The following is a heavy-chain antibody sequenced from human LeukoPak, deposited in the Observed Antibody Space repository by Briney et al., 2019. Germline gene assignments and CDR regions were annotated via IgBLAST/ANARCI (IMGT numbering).Heavy chain of an antibody. Sequence: SETLSLTCTVSGYSISSGYYWGWIRQPPGKGLEWIGSIYHSGSTYYNPSLKSRVTISVDTSKNQFSLKLSSVTAADTAVYYCAREEARIMIFGVVMPDGAFDIWGQGTMVTVSS. V-gene: IGHV4-38-2*02. CDR1: GYSISSGYY. D-gene: IGHD3-3*01. CDR2: IYHSGST. CDR3: AREEARIMIFGVVMPDGAFDI. J-gene: IGHJ3*02.